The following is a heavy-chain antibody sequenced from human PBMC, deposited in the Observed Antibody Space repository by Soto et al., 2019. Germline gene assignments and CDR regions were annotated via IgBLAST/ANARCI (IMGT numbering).Heavy chain of an antibody. CDR2: INPSSGGT. CDR1: GYTFTGYY. CDR3: SRARETFSGFDF. V-gene: IGHV1-2*04. Sequence: QGQLVQSGAEVKKPGASVKVSCKASGYTFTGYYLHWVRQAPGQGLEWMGWINPSSGGTNYAQKFPGSVTMTRDTSITTAYVEVSSLTSDDTAVYFCSRARETFSGFDFWGRGPLVTVSS. D-gene: IGHD1-26*01. J-gene: IGHJ2*01.